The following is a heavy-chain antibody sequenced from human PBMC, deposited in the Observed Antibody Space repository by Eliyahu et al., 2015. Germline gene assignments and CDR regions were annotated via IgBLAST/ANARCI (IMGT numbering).Heavy chain of an antibody. J-gene: IGHJ5*02. CDR3: ARGPHPYSSSWYGVGTNGRGGWFDP. CDR1: GXSFSXYY. D-gene: IGHD6-13*01. V-gene: IGHV4-34*01. CDR2: INHSGST. Sequence: QVQLQQWGAGLLKPSETLSLTCAVYGXSFSXYYWXXXXXPPGKGLEWIGEINHSGSTNYNPSXKSRVTISVDTSKNQFSLKLSSVTAADTAVYYCARGPHPYSSSWYGVGTNGRGGWFDPWGQGTLVTVSS.